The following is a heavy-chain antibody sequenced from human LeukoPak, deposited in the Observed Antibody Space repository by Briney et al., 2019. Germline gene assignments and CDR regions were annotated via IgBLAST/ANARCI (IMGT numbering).Heavy chain of an antibody. CDR2: MNPNSGNT. J-gene: IGHJ3*02. V-gene: IGHV1-8*01. Sequence: ASVKVSCRASGYTFTSYDINWVRQATRQGLEWTGLMNPNSGNTGYAQKFQGRVTMTRNTSISTAYMELSSLRSEDTAVYYCARVLSIAAAGFYAFDIWGQGTMVTVSS. D-gene: IGHD6-13*01. CDR3: ARVLSIAAAGFYAFDI. CDR1: GYTFTSYD.